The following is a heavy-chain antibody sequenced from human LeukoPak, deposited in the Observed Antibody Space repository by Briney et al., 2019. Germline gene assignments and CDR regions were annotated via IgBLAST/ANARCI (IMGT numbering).Heavy chain of an antibody. D-gene: IGHD2/OR15-2a*01. CDR1: GFSFNRTG. J-gene: IGHJ4*02. CDR3: ARGRNTYDS. CDR2: IEYDGSDK. V-gene: IGHV3-30*02. Sequence: PGGSLRLSCAASGFSFNRTGMHWVRQAPGKGLEWVSYIEYDGSDKYYADSAEGRFTISRDDAKNSLYLQMNSLRAEDTAVYYCARGRNTYDSWGQGTLVTVSS.